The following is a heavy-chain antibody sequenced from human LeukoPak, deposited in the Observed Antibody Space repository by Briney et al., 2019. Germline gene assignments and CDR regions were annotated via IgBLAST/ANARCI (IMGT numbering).Heavy chain of an antibody. CDR2: ISGSGGST. CDR1: GFTFSSYA. Sequence: GGSLRLSCAAPGFTFSSYAMSWVRQAPGKGLEWVSAISGSGGSTYYADSVKGRFTISRDNSKDTLYLQMNSLRAEDTAVYYCAKWGYCSSTSCYEIDYWGQGTLVTVSS. J-gene: IGHJ4*02. D-gene: IGHD2-2*01. CDR3: AKWGYCSSTSCYEIDY. V-gene: IGHV3-23*01.